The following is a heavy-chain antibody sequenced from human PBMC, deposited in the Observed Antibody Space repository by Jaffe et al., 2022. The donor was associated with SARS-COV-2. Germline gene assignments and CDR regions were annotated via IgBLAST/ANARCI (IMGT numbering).Heavy chain of an antibody. D-gene: IGHD2-21*02. CDR1: GFTFSRYD. CDR2: TSHDGSNR. CDR3: AKGDCSSRDCYFYNYYYVMDV. Sequence: QVQLVESGGGVVQPGRSLRLSCAASGFTFSRYDMHWVRQAPGKGLEWVAVTSHDGSNRYYADSVKGRFTISRDNSKNTLYLQMNSLRAEDTAVYYCAKGDCSSRDCYFYNYYYVMDVWGQGTTVTVSS. V-gene: IGHV3-30*18. J-gene: IGHJ6*02.